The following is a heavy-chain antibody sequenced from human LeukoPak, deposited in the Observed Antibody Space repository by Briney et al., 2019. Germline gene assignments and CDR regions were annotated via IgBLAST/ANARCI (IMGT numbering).Heavy chain of an antibody. CDR3: ARLQVGATFDL. CDR2: IDYSGST. J-gene: IGHJ5*02. Sequence: PSETLSLTCTVSGGSLSSYYWSWIRHPPGKGLEWIGFIDYSGSTNYSPSLKSRVTISVDTSKNNFSLKLSSVTAAETAVYYCARLQVGATFDLWGQGALVTVSS. D-gene: IGHD1-26*01. V-gene: IGHV4-59*08. CDR1: GGSLSSYY.